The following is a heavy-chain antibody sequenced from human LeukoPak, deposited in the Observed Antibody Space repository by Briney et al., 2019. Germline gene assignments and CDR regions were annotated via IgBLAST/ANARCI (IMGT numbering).Heavy chain of an antibody. CDR2: ISSSGSTI. Sequence: GGSLRPSCAASGFTFSSYEMNWVRQPPGKGLEWVSYISSSGSTIYYADSVKGRFTISRDNAKNSVYLQMNSLRAEDTAVYYCARDRYCSSTSCYGAFDIWGQGTMVTVSS. J-gene: IGHJ3*02. CDR1: GFTFSSYE. CDR3: ARDRYCSSTSCYGAFDI. V-gene: IGHV3-48*03. D-gene: IGHD2-2*01.